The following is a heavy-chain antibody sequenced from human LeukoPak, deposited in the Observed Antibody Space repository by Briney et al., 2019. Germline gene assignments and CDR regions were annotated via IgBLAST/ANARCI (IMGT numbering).Heavy chain of an antibody. D-gene: IGHD3-16*02. Sequence: GSSVKVSCKASGGTFSSYAISWVRQAPGQGLEWMGRIIPILGIANYAQKFQGRVTITADKSTSTAYMELSSLRSEDTAVYYCARLYDYVWGSYRYTRYYFDYWGQGTLVTVSS. CDR2: IIPILGIA. CDR3: ARLYDYVWGSYRYTRYYFDY. CDR1: GGTFSSYA. V-gene: IGHV1-69*04. J-gene: IGHJ4*02.